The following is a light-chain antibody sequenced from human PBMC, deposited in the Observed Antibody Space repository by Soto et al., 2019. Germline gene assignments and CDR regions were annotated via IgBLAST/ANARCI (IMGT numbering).Light chain of an antibody. CDR2: GAS. CDR1: QGVSSY. J-gene: IGKJ4*01. V-gene: IGKV3-15*01. CDR3: QPYHTCRFT. Sequence: SLSLEERATLSCRASQGVSSYLAWYQQKPGQAPRLLIYGASTRATGIPARFSGSGSWLQSTLTIRSLPAVAAAVHNRQPYHTCRFTFGGGTKVDIK.